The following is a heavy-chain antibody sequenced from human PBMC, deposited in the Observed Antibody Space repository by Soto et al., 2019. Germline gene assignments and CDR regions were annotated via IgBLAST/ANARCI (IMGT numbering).Heavy chain of an antibody. CDR2: IYYSGST. Sequence: SETLSLTCTVSGGSISSGGYYWSWIRQHPGKGLEWIGYIYYSGSTYYNPSLKSRVTISVDTSKNQFSLKLSSVTAADTAMYYCARPNIVLVPAATPPDHYYYYGMDVWGQGTTVTVSS. D-gene: IGHD2-2*01. CDR1: GGSISSGGYY. CDR3: ARPNIVLVPAATPPDHYYYYGMDV. J-gene: IGHJ6*02. V-gene: IGHV4-31*03.